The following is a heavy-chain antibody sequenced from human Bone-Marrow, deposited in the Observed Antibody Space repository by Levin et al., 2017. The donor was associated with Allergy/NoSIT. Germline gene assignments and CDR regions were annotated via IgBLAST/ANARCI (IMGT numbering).Heavy chain of an antibody. Sequence: GESLKISCAASGFTVSSNYMSWVRQAPGKGLEWVSVIYSGGSTYYADSVKGRFTISRDNSKNTLYLQMNSLRAEDTAVYYCARGTVPAAMMRAYYYYYMDVWGKGTTVTVSS. D-gene: IGHD2-2*01. J-gene: IGHJ6*03. CDR2: IYSGGST. V-gene: IGHV3-66*01. CDR3: ARGTVPAAMMRAYYYYYMDV. CDR1: GFTVSSNY.